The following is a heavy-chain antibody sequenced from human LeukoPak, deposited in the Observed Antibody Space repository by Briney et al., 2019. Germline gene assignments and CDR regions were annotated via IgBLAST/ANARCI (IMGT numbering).Heavy chain of an antibody. CDR1: GGSISSRSYY. CDR3: AKVGYSSGWYSGWFDP. D-gene: IGHD6-19*01. Sequence: SETLSLTCTVSGGSISSRSYYWGWIRQPPGTGLEWIGSIYYSGSTYHNPSLKSRVTISVDTSKNQFSLKLSSVTAADTAVYYCAKVGYSSGWYSGWFDPWGQGTLVTVSS. J-gene: IGHJ5*02. CDR2: IYYSGST. V-gene: IGHV4-39*01.